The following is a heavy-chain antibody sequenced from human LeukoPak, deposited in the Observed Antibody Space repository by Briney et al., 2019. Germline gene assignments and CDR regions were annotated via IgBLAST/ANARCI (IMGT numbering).Heavy chain of an antibody. CDR1: GGSISSRSYY. CDR2: IYYSGST. D-gene: IGHD5-12*01. Sequence: SETLSLTCTVSGGSISSRSYYWGWIRQPPGKGLEWIGYIYYSGSTNYNPSLKSRVTISVDTSKNQFSLKLTSVTAADTAVYYCARRYGGYSNFDYWGQGTLVTVSS. V-gene: IGHV4-61*05. CDR3: ARRYGGYSNFDY. J-gene: IGHJ4*02.